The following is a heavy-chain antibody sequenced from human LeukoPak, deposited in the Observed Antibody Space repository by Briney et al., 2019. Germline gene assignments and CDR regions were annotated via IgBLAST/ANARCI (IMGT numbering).Heavy chain of an antibody. CDR3: ARLSGQTRDGHNSKLDY. CDR1: GYTFTGYY. CDR2: INPNSGGT. J-gene: IGHJ4*02. V-gene: IGHV1-2*02. D-gene: IGHD3-10*01. Sequence: ASVKVSCKASGYTFTGYYMHWVRQAPGQGLEWMGWINPNSGGTNYAQKFQGRVTMTRDTSISTAYMELSRLRSDDTAVYYCARLSGQTRDGHNSKLDYWGQGTLVTVSS.